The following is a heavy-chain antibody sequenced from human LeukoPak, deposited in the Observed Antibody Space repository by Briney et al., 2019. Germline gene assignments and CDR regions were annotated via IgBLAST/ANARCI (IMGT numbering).Heavy chain of an antibody. V-gene: IGHV3-23*01. CDR2: ITSGITT. J-gene: IGHJ6*02. CDR3: AKDLASGWTYYYYGMDV. Sequence: GGSLRLSCAASGFTFSSYAMSWVRQAPGKGLEWVSVITSGITTFYADSVRGRFTISRDNSKNTLYLQMNSLRAEDTAVYYCAKDLASGWTYYYYGMDVWGRGTTVTVSS. D-gene: IGHD6-19*01. CDR1: GFTFSSYA.